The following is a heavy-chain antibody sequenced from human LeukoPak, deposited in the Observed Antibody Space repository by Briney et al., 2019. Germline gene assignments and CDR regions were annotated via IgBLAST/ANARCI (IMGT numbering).Heavy chain of an antibody. J-gene: IGHJ5*02. Sequence: GESLKISCKGSGYSFTNYWIGWVRQMPGKGLEWMGIIYPGDSDTRYSPSFQGQVTISADKSISTAYLQWSSLKASDTAMYYCARSRAVGTIKTAFDPWGQGTLVTVSS. D-gene: IGHD5-12*01. CDR3: ARSRAVGTIKTAFDP. CDR1: GYSFTNYW. V-gene: IGHV5-51*01. CDR2: IYPGDSDT.